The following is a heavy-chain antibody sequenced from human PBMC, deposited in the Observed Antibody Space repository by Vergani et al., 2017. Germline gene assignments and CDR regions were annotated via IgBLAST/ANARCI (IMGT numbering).Heavy chain of an antibody. Sequence: QVQLVQSGAEVKKPGASVKVSCKASGYTFTGYYMHWVRQAPGRGLEWMGWINPNSGGTNYAQKFQGRVTMTRDTSISTAYMELSRLRSDDTAVYYCARDRKVPEDRMATINWFDPWGQGTLVTVSS. CDR3: ARDRKVPEDRMATINWFDP. V-gene: IGHV1-2*02. J-gene: IGHJ5*02. CDR1: GYTFTGYY. CDR2: INPNSGGT. D-gene: IGHD5-12*01.